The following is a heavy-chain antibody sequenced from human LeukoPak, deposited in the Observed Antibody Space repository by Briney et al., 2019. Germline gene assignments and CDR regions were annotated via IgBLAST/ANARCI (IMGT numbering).Heavy chain of an antibody. J-gene: IGHJ5*02. CDR3: ARGRVVFRP. CDR1: GGSFSGYY. D-gene: IGHD3-16*01. V-gene: IGHV4-34*01. Sequence: SETLSLTCAVYGGSFSGYYWSWVRQPPGKGLEWIGEINHSGSTNYNPSLKSRVTISVDTSKNQFSLKLSSVTAADTAVYYCARGRVVFRPWGQGTLVTVSS. CDR2: INHSGST.